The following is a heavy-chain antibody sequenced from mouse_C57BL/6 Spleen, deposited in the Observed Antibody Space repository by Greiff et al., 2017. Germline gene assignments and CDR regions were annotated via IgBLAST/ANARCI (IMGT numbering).Heavy chain of an antibody. CDR2: INPNNGGT. D-gene: IGHD1-1*01. V-gene: IGHV1-18*01. Sequence: EVQRVESGPELVKPGASVKIPCKASGYTFTDYNMDWVKQSHGKSLEWIGDINPNNGGTIYNQKFKGKATLTVDKSSSTAYMELRSLTSEDTAVYDCAREGYYGGFAYWGQGTLVTVSA. J-gene: IGHJ3*01. CDR1: GYTFTDYN. CDR3: AREGYYGGFAY.